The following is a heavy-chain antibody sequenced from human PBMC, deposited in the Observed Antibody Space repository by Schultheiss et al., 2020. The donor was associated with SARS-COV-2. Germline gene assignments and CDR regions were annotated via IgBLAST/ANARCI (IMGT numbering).Heavy chain of an antibody. J-gene: IGHJ6*02. CDR1: GFTFSSYA. D-gene: IGHD2-8*01. Sequence: GASLKISCAASGFTFSSYAMHGVRQAPGKGLEWVAVISYDGSNKYYADSVKGRFTISRDNSKNTLYLQMNSLRAEDTAVYYCARTIYCTNGVCYYDYGMDVWVQGATVTVSS. CDR3: ARTIYCTNGVCYYDYGMDV. CDR2: ISYDGSNK. V-gene: IGHV3-30*07.